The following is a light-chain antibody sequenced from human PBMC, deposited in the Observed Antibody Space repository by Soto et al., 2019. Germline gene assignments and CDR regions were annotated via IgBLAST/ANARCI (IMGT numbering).Light chain of an antibody. Sequence: EIVLTQSPGTLSLSPGERATLPCRASQNITNNYVAWYQHKPGQAPRLLIYGASSRATGIPVRFSGSGSGTDFTLTISRLEPEDSAIYYCLQHNSYPYTFGQGTRLEI. J-gene: IGKJ5*01. V-gene: IGKV3-20*01. CDR3: LQHNSYPYT. CDR1: QNITNNY. CDR2: GAS.